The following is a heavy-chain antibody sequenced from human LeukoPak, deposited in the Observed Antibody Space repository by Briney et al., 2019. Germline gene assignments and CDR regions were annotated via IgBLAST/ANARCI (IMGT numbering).Heavy chain of an antibody. D-gene: IGHD5-18*01. V-gene: IGHV3-53*01. CDR2: IYSGGST. CDR1: GFTVSSNY. J-gene: IGHJ4*02. Sequence: GGSLRLSCAASGFTVSSNYMGWVRQAPGKGLEWVSVIYSGGSTYYADSVKGRFTISRDNSKNTLYLQMNSLRAEDTAVYYCAIERNSYGNTVDYWGQGTLVTVSS. CDR3: AIERNSYGNTVDY.